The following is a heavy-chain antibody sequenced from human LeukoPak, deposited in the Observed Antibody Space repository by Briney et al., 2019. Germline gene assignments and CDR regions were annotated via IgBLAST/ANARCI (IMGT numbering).Heavy chain of an antibody. Sequence: GGSLRLSCATSGFTVSSNYMRWVRQAPGKGLEWVSVIYSGGSTYYADSVKGRFTISRDNSKNTLFLQMNSLRAEDTAVYYCARDLVGDTPPLGYWGQGTLVTVSS. D-gene: IGHD1-26*01. CDR1: GFTVSSNY. J-gene: IGHJ4*02. CDR3: ARDLVGDTPPLGY. CDR2: IYSGGST. V-gene: IGHV3-66*01.